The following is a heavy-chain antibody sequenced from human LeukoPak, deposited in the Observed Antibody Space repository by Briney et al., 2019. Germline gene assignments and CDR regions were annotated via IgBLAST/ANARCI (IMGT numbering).Heavy chain of an antibody. J-gene: IGHJ6*03. CDR1: GFVFNNYW. CDR2: IKQDANEK. CDR3: ARAPHLDYMDV. Sequence: GGSLRLSCAASGFVFNNYWMTWVRQVPGKGLEWVATIKQDANEKYFVDSVRSRFTISRDNAQNSLNLQMDSLRAEDTAVYYCARAPHLDYMDVWGKGTTVTVSS. V-gene: IGHV3-7*01.